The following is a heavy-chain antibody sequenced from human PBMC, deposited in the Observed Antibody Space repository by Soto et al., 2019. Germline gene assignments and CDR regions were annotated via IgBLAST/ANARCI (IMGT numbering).Heavy chain of an antibody. Sequence: QVTLKESGPVLVKPTETLTLTCTVSGFSLSNARMGVSWIRQPPGKALEWLAHIFSNDEKSYSTSLKSRLTISKDTSKSQVVLTMTNMDPVDTATYYCARIPLYDSSGYVYYFDYWGQGTLVTVSS. V-gene: IGHV2-26*01. CDR2: IFSNDEK. CDR3: ARIPLYDSSGYVYYFDY. CDR1: GFSLSNARMG. J-gene: IGHJ4*02. D-gene: IGHD3-22*01.